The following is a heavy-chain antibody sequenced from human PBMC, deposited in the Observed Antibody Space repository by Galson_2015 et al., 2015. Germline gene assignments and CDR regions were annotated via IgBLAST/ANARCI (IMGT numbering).Heavy chain of an antibody. V-gene: IGHV4-59*01. CDR1: GGSISSYY. J-gene: IGHJ5*02. Sequence: ETLSLTCTVSGGSISSYYWSWIRQPPGKGLEWIGYIYYSGSTNYNPSLKSRVTISVDTSKNQFSLKLSSVTAADTAVYYCAREVYQIGLGYYSDPWGQGTLVTVSS. CDR2: IYYSGST. CDR3: AREVYQIGLGYYSDP. D-gene: IGHD2/OR15-2a*01.